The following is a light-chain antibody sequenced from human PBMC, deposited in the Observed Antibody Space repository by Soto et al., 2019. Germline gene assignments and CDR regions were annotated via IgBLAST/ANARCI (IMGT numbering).Light chain of an antibody. Sequence: QAVVTQPPSVSEAPRQRVTISCSGSSSNIGNNAVNWYQQLPGQAPKIVIYYDDLLTSGVSDRFSGSKSGISASLAISDLQSDDEADYYCAAWDDSLNAYVFGPGTKVT. CDR2: YDD. CDR1: SSNIGNNA. CDR3: AAWDDSLNAYV. V-gene: IGLV1-36*01. J-gene: IGLJ1*01.